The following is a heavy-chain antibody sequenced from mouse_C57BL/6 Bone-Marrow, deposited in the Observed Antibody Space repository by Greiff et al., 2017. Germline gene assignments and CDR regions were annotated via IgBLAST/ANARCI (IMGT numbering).Heavy chain of an antibody. CDR2: ISYDGSN. V-gene: IGHV3-6*01. CDR1: GYSITSGYY. CDR3: ARGLRRGLYFDY. D-gene: IGHD2-2*01. J-gene: IGHJ2*01. Sequence: EVQLQESGPGLVKPSQSLSLTCSVTGYSITSGYYWNWIRQFPGNKLEWMGYISYDGSNNYNPSLKNRISITSDTSKNQFFLKLNSVTTEDTATYYCARGLRRGLYFDYWGKGTTLTVSS.